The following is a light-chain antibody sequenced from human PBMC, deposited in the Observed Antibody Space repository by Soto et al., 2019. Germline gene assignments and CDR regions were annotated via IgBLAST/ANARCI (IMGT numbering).Light chain of an antibody. CDR1: SSNIGSNY. CDR3: AAWDDSLSGVV. CDR2: RNS. Sequence: QPVLTQPPSASGTPGQRVTISCSGSSSNIGSNYVYWYQQLPGTVPQLLIYRNSERPSGVPDRFSGSKSGTSASLAISGLRSEDEADYYCAAWDDSLSGVVFGGGTKPPS. J-gene: IGLJ2*01. V-gene: IGLV1-47*01.